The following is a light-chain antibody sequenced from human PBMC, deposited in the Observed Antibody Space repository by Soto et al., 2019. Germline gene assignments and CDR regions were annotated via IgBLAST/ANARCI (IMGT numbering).Light chain of an antibody. CDR2: AAS. Sequence: IQLTQSPSSLSASVGAKVTVTCRASQDISSHLAWYQEKAGKAPKLLIYAASTLRSGVPSRFRGSGSATDFTLTISSLQPDDFETYYCQQINTYPPTFGQGTKVDIK. CDR3: QQINTYPPT. V-gene: IGKV1-9*01. J-gene: IGKJ1*01. CDR1: QDISSH.